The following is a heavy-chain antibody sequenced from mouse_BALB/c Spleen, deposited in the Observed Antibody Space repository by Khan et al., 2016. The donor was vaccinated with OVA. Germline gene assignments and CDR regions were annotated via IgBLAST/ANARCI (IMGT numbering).Heavy chain of an antibody. CDR3: ARIDYYYDSEGIAY. V-gene: IGHV5-6*01. CDR2: VSSGGHYT. D-gene: IGHD1-1*01. J-gene: IGHJ3*01. CDR1: GFTFSTYG. Sequence: EVELVESGGDLVKPGGSLKLSCAASGFTFSTYGMSWVRQTPDKRLEWVATVSSGGHYTYYPDTVKGRFTISRDNAKNTLYLQMSSLKSEDTAMVYCARIDYYYDSEGIAYWGQGTLVTVSA.